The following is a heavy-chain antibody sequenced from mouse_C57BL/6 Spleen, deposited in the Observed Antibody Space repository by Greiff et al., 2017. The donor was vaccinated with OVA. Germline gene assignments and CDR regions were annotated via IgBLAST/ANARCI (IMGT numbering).Heavy chain of an antibody. CDR2: IRNKANNHAT. CDR1: GFTFSDAW. CDR3: TGPWFAY. Sequence: EVMLVDSGGGLVQPGGSMKLSCAASGFTFSDAWMDWVRQSPERGLEWVAEIRNKANNHATYYAESVKGRFTISRDDSTNSVHLQMTSLRAEDSGIYYCTGPWFAYWGQGTLVTVSA. J-gene: IGHJ3*01. V-gene: IGHV6-6*01. D-gene: IGHD3-3*01.